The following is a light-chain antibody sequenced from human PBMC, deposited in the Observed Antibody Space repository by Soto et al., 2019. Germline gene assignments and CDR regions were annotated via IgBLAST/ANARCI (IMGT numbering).Light chain of an antibody. J-gene: IGLJ3*02. CDR1: SGYSNYK. CDR2: VGAGGIVG. CDR3: GADHGSGSNFVWV. Sequence: QSVLTQAPSASASLGASVTLTCTLSSGYSNYKVDWYQQRPGKGPRFVMRVGAGGIVGSKGDGIPDRFSVLGSGLNRYLTIKNIQEEDESDYHCGADHGSGSNFVWVFGGGTQLTVL. V-gene: IGLV9-49*03.